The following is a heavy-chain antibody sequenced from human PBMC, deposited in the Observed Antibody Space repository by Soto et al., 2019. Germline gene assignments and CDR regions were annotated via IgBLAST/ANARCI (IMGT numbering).Heavy chain of an antibody. CDR2: INHSGST. Sequence: PSETLSLTCAVYGGSFSGYYWSWIRQPPGKGLEWIGEINHSGSTNYNPSLKSRVTISVDTSKNQFSLKLSSVTAADTAVYYCARDLPTYYDFWSGSPRYYGMDVWGQGTTVTV. J-gene: IGHJ6*02. D-gene: IGHD3-3*01. CDR1: GGSFSGYY. V-gene: IGHV4-34*01. CDR3: ARDLPTYYDFWSGSPRYYGMDV.